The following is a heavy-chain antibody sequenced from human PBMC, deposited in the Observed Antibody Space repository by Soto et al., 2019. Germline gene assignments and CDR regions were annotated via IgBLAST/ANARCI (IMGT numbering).Heavy chain of an antibody. D-gene: IGHD3-10*01. CDR2: IIPILGIA. CDR3: ASEVNYYGSGSLDY. CDR1: GGTFSSYA. Sequence: SVKVSCKASGGTFSSYAISWVRQAPGQGLEWMGRIIPILGIANYAQKFQGRVTITADKSTSTAYMELSSLRSEDTAVYYCASEVNYYGSGSLDYWGQGTLVTVSS. V-gene: IGHV1-69*04. J-gene: IGHJ4*02.